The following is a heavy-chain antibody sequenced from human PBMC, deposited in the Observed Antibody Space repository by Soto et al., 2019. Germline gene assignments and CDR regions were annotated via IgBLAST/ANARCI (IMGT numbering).Heavy chain of an antibody. V-gene: IGHV5-51*01. Sequence: GESLKISCRCSGYTFSNFWIAWVRHLPGKGLEWMGIIYPGDHETRYSPSFHGKVTISADKSINTAYLQWSSLEASDSAFYYCARSTRSSPYFDYWGQGALVTFSS. D-gene: IGHD6-13*01. CDR3: ARSTRSSPYFDY. J-gene: IGHJ4*02. CDR1: GYTFSNFW. CDR2: IYPGDHET.